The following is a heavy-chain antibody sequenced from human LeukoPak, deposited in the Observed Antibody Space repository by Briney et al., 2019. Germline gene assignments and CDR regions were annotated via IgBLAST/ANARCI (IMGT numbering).Heavy chain of an antibody. D-gene: IGHD3-10*01. Sequence: SETLSLTCAVYGGSFSDYYWSWIRQPPGKGLEWIGEINHSGSTNYNPSLKSRVTISVDTSKNQFSLKLSSVTAADTAVYYCARVGKAAPTWFGDRAFDIWGQGTMVTVSS. CDR1: GGSFSDYY. J-gene: IGHJ3*02. CDR3: ARVGKAAPTWFGDRAFDI. CDR2: INHSGST. V-gene: IGHV4-34*01.